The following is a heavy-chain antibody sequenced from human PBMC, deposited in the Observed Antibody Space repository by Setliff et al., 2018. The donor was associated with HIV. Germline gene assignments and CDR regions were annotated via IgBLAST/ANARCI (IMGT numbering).Heavy chain of an antibody. CDR2: MNIGGTA. V-gene: IGHV4-39*02. CDR1: GVSVNDSLSF. J-gene: IGHJ4*02. D-gene: IGHD5-12*01. Sequence: PSETLSLTCSVSGVSVNDSLSFWSWVRQSPGRGLEWIGNMNIGGTAYNNLSLQDRLTISRDNPKRTLYLQIDSLRAEDTAVYYCAKDSEFFPAPDRSGYMDHWGQGIPVTVSS. CDR3: AKDSEFFPAPDRSGYMDH.